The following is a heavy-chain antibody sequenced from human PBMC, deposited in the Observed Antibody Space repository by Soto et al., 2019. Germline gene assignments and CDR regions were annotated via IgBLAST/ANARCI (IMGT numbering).Heavy chain of an antibody. CDR2: IYWDNDK. D-gene: IGHD3-10*01. Sequence: QITLKESGPTLVKPTQTLTLTCSFSGFSLSTTGVGVGWIRQSPGKALEWLAIIYWDNDKRSSPSLKSRVTITKDTSKSQVVLTVTNMDPVDTGTYYCARSLWFGELHWGQGALVNVSS. V-gene: IGHV2-5*02. CDR1: GFSLSTTGVG. CDR3: ARSLWFGELH. J-gene: IGHJ4*02.